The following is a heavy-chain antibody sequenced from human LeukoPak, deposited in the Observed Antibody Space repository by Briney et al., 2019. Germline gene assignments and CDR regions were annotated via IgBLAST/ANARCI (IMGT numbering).Heavy chain of an antibody. CDR1: GFTFSSYA. V-gene: IGHV3-30-3*01. J-gene: IGHJ4*02. D-gene: IGHD1-26*01. Sequence: GRSLRLSCAASGFTFSSYAMHWVRQAPGKGLEWVAVISYDGNNRYYADSVEGRFTISRDDSRSTLFLQMNSLGAEDTALYFCARDQTVGVTTGGYCDSWGQGTLVTVSS. CDR2: ISYDGNNR. CDR3: ARDQTVGVTTGGYCDS.